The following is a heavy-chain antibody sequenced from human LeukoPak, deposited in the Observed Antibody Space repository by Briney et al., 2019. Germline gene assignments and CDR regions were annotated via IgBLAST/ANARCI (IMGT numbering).Heavy chain of an antibody. CDR2: MNPNSGNT. V-gene: IGHV1-8*03. D-gene: IGHD6-6*01. Sequence: ASVKVSCKASGYTFTSYDINWVRQATGQGLEWMGWMNPNSGNTGYAQKFQGRVTITRNTSISTAYMELSSLRSEDTAVYCCARGPLDSSSYYYYYMDVWGKGTTVTVSS. CDR3: ARGPLDSSSYYYYYMDV. J-gene: IGHJ6*03. CDR1: GYTFTSYD.